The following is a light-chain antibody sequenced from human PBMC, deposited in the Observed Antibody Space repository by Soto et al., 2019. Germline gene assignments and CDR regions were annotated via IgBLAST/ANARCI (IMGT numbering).Light chain of an antibody. Sequence: DIQMTQSPSTLSGSVGDRVTITCQASQTISSWLAWYQQTKGKAPKLLIYKASTLKSGVPSRFRGSGSGTEFTLPISRLQPDDVETDYCQHYNSYSEAFGQGTKVDIK. CDR2: KAS. V-gene: IGKV1-5*03. J-gene: IGKJ1*01. CDR3: QHYNSYSEA. CDR1: QTISSW.